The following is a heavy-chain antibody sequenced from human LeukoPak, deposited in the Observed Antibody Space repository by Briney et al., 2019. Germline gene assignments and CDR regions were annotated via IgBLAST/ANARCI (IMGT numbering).Heavy chain of an antibody. CDR3: ARGGEYGSGSYYKY. CDR1: GGSFSGYY. J-gene: IGHJ4*02. Sequence: SQTLSLTCAVYGGSFSGYYWSWIRQPPGKGLEWIGEINHSGSTNYNPSLKSRVTISVDTSKNQFSLKLSSVTAADTAVYYCARGGEYGSGSYYKYWGQGTLVTVSS. D-gene: IGHD3-10*01. CDR2: INHSGST. V-gene: IGHV4-34*01.